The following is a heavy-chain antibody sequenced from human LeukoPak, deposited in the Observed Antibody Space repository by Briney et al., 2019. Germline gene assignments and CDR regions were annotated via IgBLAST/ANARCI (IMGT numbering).Heavy chain of an antibody. J-gene: IGHJ4*02. V-gene: IGHV3-30*18. Sequence: PGRSLRLSCAASGFTFSSYGMHRVRQAPGKGLEWVAVISYDGSNKYYADSVKGRFTISRDNSKNTLYLQMNSLRAEDTAVYYCAKDGRWLVRGDYFDYWGQGTLVTVSS. CDR1: GFTFSSYG. CDR3: AKDGRWLVRGDYFDY. D-gene: IGHD6-19*01. CDR2: ISYDGSNK.